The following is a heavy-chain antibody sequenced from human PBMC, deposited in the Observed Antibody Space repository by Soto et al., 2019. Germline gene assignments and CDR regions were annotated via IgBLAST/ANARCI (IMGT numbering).Heavy chain of an antibody. J-gene: IGHJ4*02. CDR2: IYWDDDK. CDR1: GFSLSTRGVG. Sequence: QITLKESGPTLVKPTQTLTLTCTFSGFSLSTRGVGVGWIRQPPGKALEWLALIYWDDDKRYSPSLKSRLTITKDTSKNQVVLTMTNMDPVDTATYYCAHSSGSWYNGDFDYWGQGTLVTVSS. CDR3: AHSSGSWYNGDFDY. V-gene: IGHV2-5*02. D-gene: IGHD6-13*01.